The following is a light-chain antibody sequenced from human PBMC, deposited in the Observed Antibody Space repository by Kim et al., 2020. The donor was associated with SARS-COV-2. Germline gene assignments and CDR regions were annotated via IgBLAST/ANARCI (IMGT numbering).Light chain of an antibody. CDR2: GAS. Sequence: EIVMTQSPATLSVSPGERVTLSCRASQSISTNLGWYQQKPGLAPRLLIYGASTRATGIPARFSGSGSGTEFTLTISSLQSEDFAVYCCQQYNDWPWTFGQGTKLDIK. CDR1: QSISTN. CDR3: QQYNDWPWT. J-gene: IGKJ1*01. V-gene: IGKV3-15*01.